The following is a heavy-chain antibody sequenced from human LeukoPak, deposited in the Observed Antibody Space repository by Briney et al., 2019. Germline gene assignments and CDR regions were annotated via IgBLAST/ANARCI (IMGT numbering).Heavy chain of an antibody. J-gene: IGHJ4*02. CDR3: ARDTVAVAGTFDY. CDR1: GGTFSSYA. CDR2: IIPIFGAT. Sequence: SVKVSCKASGGTFSSYAINWVRQAPGQGLEWMGGIIPIFGATTYAQRFQDRVRIIADESTSTAYMELSSLRSEDTAMYYCARDTVAVAGTFDYWGQGTLVTVSS. D-gene: IGHD6-19*01. V-gene: IGHV1-69*13.